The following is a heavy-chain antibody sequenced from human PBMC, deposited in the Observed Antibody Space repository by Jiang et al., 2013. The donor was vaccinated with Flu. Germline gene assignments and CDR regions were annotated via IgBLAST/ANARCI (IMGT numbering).Heavy chain of an antibody. CDR1: GLFFNNFD. D-gene: IGHD1-26*01. V-gene: IGHV3-48*03. CDR2: ITRSGDII. J-gene: IGHJ4*02. Sequence: VQLVESGGGLVQPGGSLRLSCAGSGLFFNNFDLNWVRQAPGKGLEWIAYITRSGDIIYYADSVKGRFTISRDYAKNSLYLQMNSLSPEDTAVYYCPRGHWEPNWGQGTLVTVSS. CDR3: PRGHWEPN.